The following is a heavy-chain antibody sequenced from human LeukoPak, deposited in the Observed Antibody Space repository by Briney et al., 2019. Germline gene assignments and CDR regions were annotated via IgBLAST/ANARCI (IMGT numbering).Heavy chain of an antibody. CDR3: ARGGNYGDYFGVFDY. Sequence: ASVKVSCKASGYTFTSYYMHWVRQAPEQGLEWMGIINPSGGSTSYAQKFQGRVTMTRDTSTSTAYMELRSLRSDDTAVYYCARGGNYGDYFGVFDYWGQGTLVTVSS. CDR1: GYTFTSYY. D-gene: IGHD4-17*01. CDR2: INPSGGST. J-gene: IGHJ4*02. V-gene: IGHV1-46*01.